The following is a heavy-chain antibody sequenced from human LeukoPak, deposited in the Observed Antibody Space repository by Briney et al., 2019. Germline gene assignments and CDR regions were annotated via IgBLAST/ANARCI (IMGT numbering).Heavy chain of an antibody. Sequence: GGSLRLSCAASGFTFSSYSMNWVRQAPGKGLEWVSYISSSSSTIYYADSVKGRFTISRDNAKNSLYLQMNRLRAEDTAVYYCASDPPFYSGSYFYFDYWGQGTLVTVSS. CDR2: ISSSSSTI. J-gene: IGHJ4*02. CDR1: GFTFSSYS. V-gene: IGHV3-48*04. CDR3: ASDPPFYSGSYFYFDY. D-gene: IGHD1-26*01.